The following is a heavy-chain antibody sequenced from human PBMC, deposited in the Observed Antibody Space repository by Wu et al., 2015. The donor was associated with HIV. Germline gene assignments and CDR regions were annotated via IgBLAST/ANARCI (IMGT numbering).Heavy chain of an antibody. D-gene: IGHD6-13*01. CDR2: LIPMYGTA. V-gene: IGHV1-69*13. Sequence: QVQLVQSGAEVKKPGASMKVSCKASGATFTSYALSWVRQAPGQGLEWMGRLIPMYGTANYAQKFQGRVTITADGSTTTAYMELRNLRSEDTAVYFXTRSSFAGSSDTWYSFDKWGQGTLVTVSS. CDR3: TRSSFAGSSDTWYSFDK. CDR1: GATFTSYA. J-gene: IGHJ4*02.